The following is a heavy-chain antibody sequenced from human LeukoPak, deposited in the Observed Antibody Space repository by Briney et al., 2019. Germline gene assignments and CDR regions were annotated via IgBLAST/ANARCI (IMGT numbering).Heavy chain of an antibody. D-gene: IGHD3-22*01. J-gene: IGHJ4*02. Sequence: GGSLRLSCAASGFTFSSYSMNWVRQAPGKGLEWVSSISSGSSYIYYADSVKGRFTISRDNAKNSLYLQVNSLRAEDTAVYYCARTYHSSGYYYGYWGQGTLVTVSS. CDR1: GFTFSSYS. CDR3: ARTYHSSGYYYGY. V-gene: IGHV3-21*01. CDR2: ISSGSSYI.